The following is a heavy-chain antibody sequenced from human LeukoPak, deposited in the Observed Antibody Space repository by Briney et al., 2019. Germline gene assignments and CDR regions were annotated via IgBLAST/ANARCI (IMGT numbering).Heavy chain of an antibody. CDR1: GFTLSDWW. D-gene: IGHD2/OR15-2a*01. Sequence: GGSQRPSCAASGFTLSDWWMSWVRQAPGKGLEWVANIKEDGSVKSYVGSVKGRFTISRDNAKKSLYLQMSSLRAEDTAVYYCARRNNFDYWGQGTLVTVSS. CDR2: IKEDGSVK. V-gene: IGHV3-7*01. J-gene: IGHJ4*02. CDR3: ARRNNFDY.